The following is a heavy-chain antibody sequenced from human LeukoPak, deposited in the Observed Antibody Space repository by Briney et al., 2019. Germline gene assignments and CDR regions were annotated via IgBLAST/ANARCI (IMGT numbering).Heavy chain of an antibody. Sequence: GGSLRLSCAASGFTFSSYWMSWVRQAPAKGLEWVANIKPDESEIFYVDSVKGRFTISRDNAKNSLSLQMNSLRAEDTAVYYCARSTIIIPGVADFWGQGTLVTVSS. J-gene: IGHJ4*02. D-gene: IGHD3-10*01. CDR2: IKPDESEI. V-gene: IGHV3-7*01. CDR1: GFTFSSYW. CDR3: ARSTIIIPGVADF.